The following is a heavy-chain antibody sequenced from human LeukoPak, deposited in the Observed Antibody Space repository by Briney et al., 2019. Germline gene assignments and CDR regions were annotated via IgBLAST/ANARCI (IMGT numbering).Heavy chain of an antibody. CDR2: IYYSGST. D-gene: IGHD5-24*01. CDR3: TRGGGWLIDF. V-gene: IGHV4-59*01. J-gene: IGHJ4*02. CDR1: GGSISSYY. Sequence: SETLSLTCTVSGGSISSYYWSWIRQPPGKGLEWIGYIYYSGSTNYNPSLKSRVTISVDTSKNQFSLKLSSVTAADTAVYFCTRGGGWLIDFWGRGTLVTVSS.